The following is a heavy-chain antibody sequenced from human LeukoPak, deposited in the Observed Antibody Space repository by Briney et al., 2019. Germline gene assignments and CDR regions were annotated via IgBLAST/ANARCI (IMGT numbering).Heavy chain of an antibody. CDR2: IYHNGTT. D-gene: IGHD6-19*01. V-gene: IGHV4-4*02. Sequence: SETLSLTCAVSGGSVSSGNWWNWVRQPPGKGLEWIGEIYHNGTTNYNPSLKSRVTISVDTSKNQFSPKLSSVTAADTAVYYCARHGGYSSGWPDFFDYWGQGTLVTVSS. CDR1: GGSVSSGNW. CDR3: ARHGGYSSGWPDFFDY. J-gene: IGHJ4*02.